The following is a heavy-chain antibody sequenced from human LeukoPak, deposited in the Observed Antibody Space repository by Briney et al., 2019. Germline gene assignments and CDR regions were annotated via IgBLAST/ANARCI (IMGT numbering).Heavy chain of an antibody. V-gene: IGHV3-23*01. J-gene: IGHJ4*02. CDR3: AKGHVAVAGPPIDY. D-gene: IGHD6-19*01. CDR2: ITGSGGST. Sequence: GGSLRLSCAASGFIFSSYAMSWVRQAPGKGLEWVSAITGSGGSTYYADSVKGRFTISRDNSKNTLYLQMNSLRPEDTAVYYCAKGHVAVAGPPIDYWGQGTLVTVSS. CDR1: GFIFSSYA.